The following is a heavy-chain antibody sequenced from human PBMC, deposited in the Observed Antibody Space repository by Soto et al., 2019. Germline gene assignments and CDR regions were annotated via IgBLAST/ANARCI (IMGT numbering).Heavy chain of an antibody. Sequence: SETLSLTCAVYGGSFSGYYWSWIRQPPGKGLEWIGEINHSGSTNYNPSLKSRVTISVDTSKNQFSLKLSSVTAADTAVYYCARHRRIFGVVITTGFDYWGQGTLVTVSS. J-gene: IGHJ4*02. V-gene: IGHV4-34*01. CDR2: INHSGST. CDR1: GGSFSGYY. D-gene: IGHD3-3*01. CDR3: ARHRRIFGVVITTGFDY.